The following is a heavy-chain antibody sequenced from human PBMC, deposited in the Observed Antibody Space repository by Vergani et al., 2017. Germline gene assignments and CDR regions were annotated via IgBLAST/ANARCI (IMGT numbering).Heavy chain of an antibody. Sequence: EVQLVESGGGLVQPGGSLRLSCAASGLKFSTQWMSWVRQAPGKGLEWVANIKEDGTDKYYVDSVKGRFTISRDNAKNSLYLQMNSLRVEDTAVYYCARDSGYCSSTSCRGGYYYMDVWGKGTTVTVSS. D-gene: IGHD2-2*03. J-gene: IGHJ6*03. CDR3: ARDSGYCSSTSCRGGYYYMDV. V-gene: IGHV3-7*01. CDR1: GLKFSTQW. CDR2: IKEDGTDK.